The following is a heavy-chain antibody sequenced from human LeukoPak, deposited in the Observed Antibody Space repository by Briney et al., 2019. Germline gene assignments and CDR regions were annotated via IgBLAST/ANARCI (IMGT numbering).Heavy chain of an antibody. CDR3: ARGYYYDSSGYFPDDY. D-gene: IGHD3-22*01. Sequence: SVKVSCKASGGTFSSYAISWVRQAPGQGLEWMGGIIPIFGTANYAQKFQGRVTITADESTSTAYMELGSLRSEDTAVYYCARGYYYDSSGYFPDDYWGQGTLVTVSS. V-gene: IGHV1-69*01. CDR2: IIPIFGTA. J-gene: IGHJ4*02. CDR1: GGTFSSYA.